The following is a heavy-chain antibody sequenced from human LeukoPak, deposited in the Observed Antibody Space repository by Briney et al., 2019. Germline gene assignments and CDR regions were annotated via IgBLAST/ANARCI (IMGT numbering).Heavy chain of an antibody. D-gene: IGHD1-26*01. CDR3: ARVRSGSNWFDP. V-gene: IGHV1-69*02. Sequence: SVKVSCKASGGTFSSYTISWVRQAPGQGLEWMGRIIPILGIANYAQKFQGRVTITADKSTSTAYMELSSLRSEDTAVYYCARVRSGSNWFDPWGQGALVTVSS. CDR2: IIPILGIA. CDR1: GGTFSSYT. J-gene: IGHJ5*02.